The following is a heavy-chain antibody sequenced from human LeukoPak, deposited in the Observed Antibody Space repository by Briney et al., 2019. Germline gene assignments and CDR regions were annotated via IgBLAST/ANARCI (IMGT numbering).Heavy chain of an antibody. CDR1: GFTFSSSS. CDR2: IKQDGTEI. D-gene: IGHD1-26*01. Sequence: GGSLRLSCAASGFTFSSSSINWVRQAPGKGLEWVANIKQDGTEIYYVDSVKGRFTISRDNAKNSLYLQMNSLRDEDTALYYCARDKVVGATFFDYWGQGTLVTVSS. V-gene: IGHV3-7*01. J-gene: IGHJ4*02. CDR3: ARDKVVGATFFDY.